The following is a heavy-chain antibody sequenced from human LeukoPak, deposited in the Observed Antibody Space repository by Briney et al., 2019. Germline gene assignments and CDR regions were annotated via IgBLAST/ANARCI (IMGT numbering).Heavy chain of an antibody. V-gene: IGHV3-21*01. CDR1: GFTFSSYS. J-gene: IGHJ4*02. Sequence: GGSLRLSCAASGFTFSSYSMNWVRQAPGKGLEWVSSISSSSSYIYYADSVKGRFTISRDNAKNSLYLQMNSLRAEDTAVYYCAREASSGWYYFDYWGQGTLVTVSS. D-gene: IGHD6-19*01. CDR2: ISSSSSYI. CDR3: AREASSGWYYFDY.